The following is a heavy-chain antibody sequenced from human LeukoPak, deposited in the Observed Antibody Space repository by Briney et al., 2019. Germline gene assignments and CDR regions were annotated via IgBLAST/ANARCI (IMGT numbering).Heavy chain of an antibody. CDR3: ARGTYGDHFDY. V-gene: IGHV1-2*02. Sequence: ASVKVSCKASGHTFSGYYVHWVRQAPGQGLERMGWFDPKSGATNYAQKFQDRVTMTRDTSINTAYMELWRLRSDDTAVYYCARGTYGDHFDYWGQGTLVTVSS. CDR2: FDPKSGAT. D-gene: IGHD4-17*01. J-gene: IGHJ4*02. CDR1: GHTFSGYY.